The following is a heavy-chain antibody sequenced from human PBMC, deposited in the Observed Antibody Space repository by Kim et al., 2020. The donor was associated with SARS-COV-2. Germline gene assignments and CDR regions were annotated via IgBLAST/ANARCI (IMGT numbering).Heavy chain of an antibody. CDR3: ARGNYDILTGYYQYFFD. J-gene: IGHJ4*01. V-gene: IGHV3-7*01. CDR1: GFIFSSYY. CDR2: IKQDGSER. Sequence: GGSLRLSCATSGFIFSSYYFSWVRQAPGKGLEWVAHIKQDGSERYYVGSVKGRFTISRDNAENSLYLQMHSLRAEDTAVYYCARGNYDILTGYYQYFFD. D-gene: IGHD3-9*01.